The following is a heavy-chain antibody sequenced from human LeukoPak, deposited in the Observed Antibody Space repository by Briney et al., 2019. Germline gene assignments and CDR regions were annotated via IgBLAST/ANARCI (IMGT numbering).Heavy chain of an antibody. V-gene: IGHV4-59*01. CDR1: GGSISSYY. J-gene: IGHJ4*02. CDR3: ARAPGSNSLLRFDY. CDR2: IYYSGST. D-gene: IGHD4-23*01. Sequence: PSETPSLTCTVSGGSISSYYWSWIRQPPGKGLEWIGYIYYSGSTNYNPSLKSRVTILVDTSKNQFSLKLSSVTAADTALYYCARAPGSNSLLRFDYWGQGILVTVSS.